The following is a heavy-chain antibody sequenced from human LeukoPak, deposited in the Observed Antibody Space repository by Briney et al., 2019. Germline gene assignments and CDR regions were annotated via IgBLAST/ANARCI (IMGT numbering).Heavy chain of an antibody. CDR1: GFTFSSYS. CDR3: ARDPSSSWYSNIWFDP. J-gene: IGHJ5*02. Sequence: KPGGSLRLSCAASGFTFSSYSMNWVRQAPGKGLEWVSSISSSSSYIYYADSVKGRFTISRDNAKNSLYLQMNSLRAEDTAVYYCARDPSSSWYSNIWFDPWGQGTLVTVSS. V-gene: IGHV3-21*01. CDR2: ISSSSSYI. D-gene: IGHD6-13*01.